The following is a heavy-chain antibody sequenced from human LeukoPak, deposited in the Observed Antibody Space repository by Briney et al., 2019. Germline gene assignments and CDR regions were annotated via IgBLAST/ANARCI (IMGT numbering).Heavy chain of an antibody. CDR1: GFTFSSYA. V-gene: IGHV3-30-3*01. D-gene: IGHD6-6*01. CDR2: ISYDGSNK. CDR3: ARDKGVYSSSSGVLEWYFDY. J-gene: IGHJ4*02. Sequence: PGGSLRLSCAASGFTFSSYAMHWVRQAPGKGLEWVAVISYDGSNKYYADSVKGRFTISRDDSKNTLYLQMNSLRAEDTAVYYCARDKGVYSSSSGVLEWYFDYWGQGTLVTVSS.